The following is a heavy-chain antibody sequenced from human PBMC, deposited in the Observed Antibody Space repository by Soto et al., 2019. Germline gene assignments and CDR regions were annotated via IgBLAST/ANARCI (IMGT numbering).Heavy chain of an antibody. Sequence: GGSLRLSCAVSGFTFSDYAMTWVRQAPGKGLEWVSSISDSGGGTYYADSVKGRFTISRDNSKNTLYLQMNSLRAEDTAVYYCAKTASYNGISHRDWGQGTLVTVSS. CDR1: GFTFSDYA. J-gene: IGHJ4*02. CDR2: ISDSGGGT. CDR3: AKTASYNGISHRD. V-gene: IGHV3-23*01. D-gene: IGHD1-1*01.